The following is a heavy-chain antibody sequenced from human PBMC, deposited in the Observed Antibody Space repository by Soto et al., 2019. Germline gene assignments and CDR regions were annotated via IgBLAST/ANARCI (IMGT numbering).Heavy chain of an antibody. V-gene: IGHV1-8*01. D-gene: IGHD5-12*01. CDR2: MNPNSGNT. CDR1: GYSFTSYD. Sequence: QVQLVQSGAEVKKPGASVKVSCKAFGYSFTSYDINWVRQASGQGLEWMGWMNPNSGNTGYAQKFQGRVTMTRNTSIRPAYRGRSSRPSGDPAVYSFARLSVAMGGWYFDPWAVAPWSLSPQ. CDR3: ARLSVAMGGWYFDP. J-gene: IGHJ2*01.